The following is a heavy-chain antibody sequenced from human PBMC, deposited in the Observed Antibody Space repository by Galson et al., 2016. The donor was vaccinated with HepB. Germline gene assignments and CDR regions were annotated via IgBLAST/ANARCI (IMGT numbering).Heavy chain of an antibody. D-gene: IGHD4-17*01. J-gene: IGHJ4*02. V-gene: IGHV3-30*04. Sequence: SLRLSCAASGFTFSSYAMHWVRQTPGKGLEWVATISDDGTNQYYVDSVKGRFTISRDNSKNTLYLQMNSLRPEDTAVYYCARADYGDYVAFFDYWGQGTLVTASS. CDR2: ISDDGTNQ. CDR3: ARADYGDYVAFFDY. CDR1: GFTFSSYA.